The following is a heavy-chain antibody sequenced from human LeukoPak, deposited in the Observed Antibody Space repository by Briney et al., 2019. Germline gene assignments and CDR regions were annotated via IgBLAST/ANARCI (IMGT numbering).Heavy chain of an antibody. D-gene: IGHD3-22*01. CDR1: GFTFSSYG. Sequence: GGSLRLSCAASGFTFSSYGMHWVRQAPGKGLEWVAVIWYDGSNKYYADSVKGRFTISRDNSKNTLYLQMNSLRAEDTAVYYCARDGGSGYRYYFDYWGQGTLVTVSS. CDR3: ARDGGSGYRYYFDY. J-gene: IGHJ4*02. V-gene: IGHV3-33*01. CDR2: IWYDGSNK.